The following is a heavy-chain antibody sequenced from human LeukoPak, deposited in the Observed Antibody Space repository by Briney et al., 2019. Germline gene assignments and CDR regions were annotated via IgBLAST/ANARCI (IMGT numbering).Heavy chain of an antibody. Sequence: GGSLRLSCAASGFTFDDYGMSWVRQAPGKGLEWVANIKQDGSEKYYLDSVKGRFTISRDNAKNSLYLQMNSLRAEDTAVYFCTREAAAGIDYWGQGTLVTVSS. CDR3: TREAAAGIDY. J-gene: IGHJ4*02. CDR2: IKQDGSEK. CDR1: GFTFDDYG. V-gene: IGHV3-7*01. D-gene: IGHD6-13*01.